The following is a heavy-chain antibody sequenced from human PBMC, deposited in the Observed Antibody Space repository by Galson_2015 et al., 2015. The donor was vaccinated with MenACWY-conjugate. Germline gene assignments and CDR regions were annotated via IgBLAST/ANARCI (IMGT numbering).Heavy chain of an antibody. CDR1: GFTFNNYA. J-gene: IGHJ4*02. CDR3: AKDKNDGAFGYFDS. CDR2: ISGSGGDT. Sequence: SLRLSCAASGFTFNNYAMNWVRQAPGKGLEWVSTISGSGGDTYYADSVKGRFTISRDNSKNTLNLQMNSLRGEDTALYYCAKDKNDGAFGYFDSWGQGALDTVSS. D-gene: IGHD1-1*01. V-gene: IGHV3-23*01.